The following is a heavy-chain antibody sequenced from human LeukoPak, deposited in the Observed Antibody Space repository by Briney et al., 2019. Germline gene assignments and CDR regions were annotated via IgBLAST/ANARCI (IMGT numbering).Heavy chain of an antibody. D-gene: IGHD3-3*01. CDR1: GFTFSSYS. CDR2: ISSSSSYI. J-gene: IGHJ6*03. V-gene: IGHV3-21*01. Sequence: GGSLRLSCAASGFTFSSYSMNWVRQAPGKGLEWVSSISSSSSYIYYADSVKGRFTISRDNAKNSLYLQMNSLRAEDTAVYYCARDSYSAFGVVPSYYYYMDVWAKGPRSPSP. CDR3: ARDSYSAFGVVPSYYYYMDV.